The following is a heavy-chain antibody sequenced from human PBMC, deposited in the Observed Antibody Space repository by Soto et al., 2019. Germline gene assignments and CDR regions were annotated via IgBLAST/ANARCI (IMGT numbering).Heavy chain of an antibody. CDR1: GGSVSIGDYL. V-gene: IGHV4-30-4*01. CDR3: ARARGRDSGAYATLFDR. J-gene: IGHJ5*02. Sequence: VQLQESGPGLVTPSQTLSLTCTVFGGSVSIGDYLWSWIRQRPGKGLEWIGYIHDSGNTYYNPSSKSRVTSSLDTSKNQFSLKVTSMTAADTGVYFCARARGRDSGAYATLFDRWGQGNLVTVSS. D-gene: IGHD4-17*01. CDR2: IHDSGNT.